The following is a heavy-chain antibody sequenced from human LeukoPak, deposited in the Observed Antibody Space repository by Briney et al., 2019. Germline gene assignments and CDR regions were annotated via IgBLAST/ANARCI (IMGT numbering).Heavy chain of an antibody. Sequence: AGGSLRLSCAASGFTVSSNYMTWVRQAPGKGLEWVSVIYSGGSTYYADSVKGRFTISRDNSKNTLYLQMNSLRVKDTAVYYCARGNKGGTPLDDWGQGTLVTVSS. V-gene: IGHV3-66*01. CDR1: GFTVSSNY. CDR2: IYSGGST. J-gene: IGHJ4*02. CDR3: ARGNKGGTPLDD. D-gene: IGHD2-15*01.